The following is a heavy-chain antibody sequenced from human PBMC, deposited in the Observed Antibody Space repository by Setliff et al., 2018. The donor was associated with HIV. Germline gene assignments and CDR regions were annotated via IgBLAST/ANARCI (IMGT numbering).Heavy chain of an antibody. J-gene: IGHJ4*02. CDR1: EYTFNTHW. V-gene: IGHV5-51*01. D-gene: IGHD3-10*01. CDR3: ATRPLLDTCPSY. CDR2: IYPGDLRT. Sequence: GESLKISCKTSEYTFNTHWIGWVRRVPGKGLEWMGVIYPGDLRTRYNPSFQGQVTLSVDKSTRTAYLQWNSLRASDSAMYYCATRPLLDTCPSYWGQGTVVTVSS.